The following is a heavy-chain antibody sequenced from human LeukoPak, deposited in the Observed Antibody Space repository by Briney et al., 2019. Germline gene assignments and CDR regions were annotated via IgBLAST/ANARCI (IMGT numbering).Heavy chain of an antibody. CDR1: VFTFSNYW. CDR2: NNTDGSRT. Sequence: GGSLRLSRAASVFTFSNYWMHWVRQAPGKGLVWVSRNNTDGSRTDYADSVKGRFTISRDNAKNTLYLQMNSLRAEDTAVYYCVRLLHWDDWGQGTMVTVSS. V-gene: IGHV3-74*01. CDR3: VRLLHWDD. J-gene: IGHJ4*02. D-gene: IGHD3-3*01.